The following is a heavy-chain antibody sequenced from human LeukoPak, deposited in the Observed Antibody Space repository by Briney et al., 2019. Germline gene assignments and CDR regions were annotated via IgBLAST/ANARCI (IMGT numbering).Heavy chain of an antibody. D-gene: IGHD2-21*02. V-gene: IGHV3-21*01. CDR1: GFTFNNYS. CDR3: ARGAYCGGDCYAGFDY. CDR2: ISSTGCYK. J-gene: IGHJ4*02. Sequence: PGGSLRLSCAACGFTFNNYSMNWVRQAPGKGLEWVSSISSTGCYKYYADSVKGRFTISRDNAENSLYLQMNSLRAEDTAVYYCARGAYCGGDCYAGFDYWGQGTLVTVSS.